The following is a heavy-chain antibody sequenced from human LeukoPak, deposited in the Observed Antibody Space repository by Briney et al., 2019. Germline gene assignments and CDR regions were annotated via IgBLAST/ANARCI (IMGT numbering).Heavy chain of an antibody. CDR1: GGSFSGYY. CDR2: INHSGST. V-gene: IGHV4-34*01. D-gene: IGHD5/OR15-5a*01. J-gene: IGHJ6*03. Sequence: SETLSLACAVYGGSFSGYYWSWIRQPPGKGLEWIGEINHSGSTNYNPSLKSRVTISVDTSKNQFSLKLSSVTAADTAVYYCARVVTVYGYNYYYYMDVWGKGTTVTISS. CDR3: ARVVTVYGYNYYYYMDV.